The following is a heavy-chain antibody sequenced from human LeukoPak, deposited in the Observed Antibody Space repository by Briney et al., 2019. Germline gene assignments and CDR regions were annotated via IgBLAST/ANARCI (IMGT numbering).Heavy chain of an antibody. CDR3: SRAQGWERPLDF. V-gene: IGHV1-2*02. D-gene: IGHD1-1*01. Sequence: GASVTVSFTASGYTFTGYYIHWVRQAPGQGLEWMGWINPNSDGTKYAQKFQGRVTMTRDTSISTVHMELSRLRSDDTAVYYCSRAQGWERPLDFWGQGTLVTVSS. CDR2: INPNSDGT. CDR1: GYTFTGYY. J-gene: IGHJ4*02.